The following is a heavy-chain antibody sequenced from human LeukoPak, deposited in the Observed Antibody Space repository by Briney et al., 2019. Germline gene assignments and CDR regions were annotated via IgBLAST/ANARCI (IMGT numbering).Heavy chain of an antibody. J-gene: IGHJ4*02. Sequence: GGSLRLSCTVSGFTVSSNSMSWVRQAPGKGLEWVSFIYSGSTHYSDSVKGRFTISRDNSKNTLYLQMNSLRAEDTAVYYCARRAGAYSHPYDYWGQGTLATVSS. D-gene: IGHD4/OR15-4a*01. CDR1: GFTVSSNS. V-gene: IGHV3-53*01. CDR3: ARRAGAYSHPYDY. CDR2: IYSGST.